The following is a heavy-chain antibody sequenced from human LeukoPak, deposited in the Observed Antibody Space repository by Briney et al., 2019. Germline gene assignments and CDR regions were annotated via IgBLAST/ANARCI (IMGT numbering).Heavy chain of an antibody. CDR2: IYYSGST. CDR3: AREIQTNCSGGNCYFYYFDY. D-gene: IGHD2-15*01. CDR1: GGSISSGGYY. J-gene: IGHJ4*02. V-gene: IGHV4-31*03. Sequence: SQTLSLTCTVSGGSISSGGYYWSWIRQHPGKGLEWIGYIYYSGSTNYNPSLKCRVSISVDTFKNQFSLKLSSVTAADTAVYYCAREIQTNCSGGNCYFYYFDYWGQGTLVTVSS.